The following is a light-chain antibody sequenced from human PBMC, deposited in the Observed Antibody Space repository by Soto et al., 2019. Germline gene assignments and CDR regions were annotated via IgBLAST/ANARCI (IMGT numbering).Light chain of an antibody. CDR1: RGVSSA. V-gene: IGKV1-13*02. Sequence: IQLTQSPSSLSASVGDRVTITCRASRGVSSAVAWYQQKPGTAPKLLIYDASYLDAGVPSRFSGSGSGTYFTLTISSLQPEDFTTYYCQQFNTYPITFGQGTRLEIK. CDR3: QQFNTYPIT. CDR2: DAS. J-gene: IGKJ5*01.